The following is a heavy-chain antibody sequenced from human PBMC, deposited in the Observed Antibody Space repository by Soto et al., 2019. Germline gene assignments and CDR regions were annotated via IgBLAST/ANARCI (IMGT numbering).Heavy chain of an antibody. CDR2: INSDGTIS. Sequence: GGSLRLSCAASGFTFDTYWMNWVRQAPGKGPEWLSGINSDGTISSYADSVKGRFTISRDNARNTLSLQMNSVRADATAVYYCARLSGDHSAFFSYGMDAWGQGTTVTVSS. CDR1: GFTFDTYW. J-gene: IGHJ6*02. D-gene: IGHD2-21*01. V-gene: IGHV3-74*01. CDR3: ARLSGDHSAFFSYGMDA.